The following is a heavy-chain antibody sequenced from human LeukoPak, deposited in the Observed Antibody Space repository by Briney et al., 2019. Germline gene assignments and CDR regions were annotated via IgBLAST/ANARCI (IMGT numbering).Heavy chain of an antibody. Sequence: SETLSLTCTVSGGSISSYYWSWIRQPPGKGLEWIGYICYSGSTNYNPSLKSRVTISVDTSKNQFSLKLSSVTAADTAVYYCARWGYYGSGSYPNWFDPWGQGTLVTVSS. J-gene: IGHJ5*02. CDR3: ARWGYYGSGSYPNWFDP. CDR1: GGSISSYY. V-gene: IGHV4-59*08. CDR2: ICYSGST. D-gene: IGHD3-10*01.